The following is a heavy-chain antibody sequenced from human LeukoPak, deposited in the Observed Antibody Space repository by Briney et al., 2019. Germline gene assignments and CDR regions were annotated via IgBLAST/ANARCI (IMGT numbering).Heavy chain of an antibody. Sequence: PGGSLRLSCAASGFTFSSYAMSWVRQAPGKGLKWVSAISGRADRTYYADSVKGRFTISRDNSKNTLYLQMNSLRAEDTAVYYCARALGSDSSGYYESYYMDVWGKGTTVTVSS. J-gene: IGHJ6*03. CDR3: ARALGSDSSGYYESYYMDV. D-gene: IGHD3-22*01. CDR2: ISGRADRT. V-gene: IGHV3-23*01. CDR1: GFTFSSYA.